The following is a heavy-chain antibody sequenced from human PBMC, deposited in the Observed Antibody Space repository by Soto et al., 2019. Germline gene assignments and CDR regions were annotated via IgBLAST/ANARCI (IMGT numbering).Heavy chain of an antibody. J-gene: IGHJ5*02. Sequence: QVQLVQSGAEVKKPGSSVKVSCKASGGTFSSYAISWVRQAPGQGLEWMGGIIPIFGTANYAQKFQGRVTITADESPSTAYLDLSSLRSEDTAVYYCAIGGDYFLSRSCFDPWRQGTLVTVSS. CDR1: GGTFSSYA. V-gene: IGHV1-69*12. D-gene: IGHD4-17*01. CDR2: IIPIFGTA. CDR3: AIGGDYFLSRSCFDP.